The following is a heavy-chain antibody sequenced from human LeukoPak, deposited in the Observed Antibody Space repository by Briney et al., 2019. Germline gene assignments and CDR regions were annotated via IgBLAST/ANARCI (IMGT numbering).Heavy chain of an antibody. V-gene: IGHV3-23*01. CDR1: GFTLRSYD. J-gene: IGHJ4*02. CDR2: TSGSGGNT. Sequence: GGSLRLSCAASGFTLRSYDMSWVRQAPGKGLEWVAATSGSGGNTYYADSVKGRFTISRDNSKNTLYPQMNSLRAEDTAVYYCAKEYSGYEFDYWGQGTLVTVSS. CDR3: AKEYSGYEFDY. D-gene: IGHD5-12*01.